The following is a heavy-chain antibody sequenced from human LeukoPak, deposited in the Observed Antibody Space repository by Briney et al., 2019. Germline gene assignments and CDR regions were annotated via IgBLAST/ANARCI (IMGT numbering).Heavy chain of an antibody. CDR3: ARGAYDSSGYYPQDY. CDR2: ISSSSSTI. Sequence: PGGSLRLSCAASGFTFSSYSMNWVRQAPGKGLEWVSYISSSSSTIYYADSVKGRFTISRDNAKNSLYLQMNSLRAEDTAVYYCARGAYDSSGYYPQDYWGQGTLVTVSS. CDR1: GFTFSSYS. V-gene: IGHV3-48*01. J-gene: IGHJ4*02. D-gene: IGHD3-22*01.